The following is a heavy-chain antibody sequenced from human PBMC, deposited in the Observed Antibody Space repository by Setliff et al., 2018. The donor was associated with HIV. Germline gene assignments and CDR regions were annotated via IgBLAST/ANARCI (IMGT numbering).Heavy chain of an antibody. V-gene: IGHV1-69*05. CDR3: ASGSGYCRSGSCYVGVHKNPDKYYSDY. CDR2: SVPLFGTV. Sequence: SVKVSCKASGGTFTNSALTWVRQAPGQGLEWMGGSVPLFGTVEYPQKFQGRVTITTDELMTTAYMELSSLRSEDSGVYYCASGSGYCRSGSCYVGVHKNPDKYYSDYWGQGTLVTVSS. D-gene: IGHD3-22*01. J-gene: IGHJ4*02. CDR1: GGTFTNSA.